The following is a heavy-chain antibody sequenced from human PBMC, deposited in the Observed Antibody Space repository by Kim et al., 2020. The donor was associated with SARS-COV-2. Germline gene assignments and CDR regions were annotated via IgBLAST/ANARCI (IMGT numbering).Heavy chain of an antibody. CDR3: ARDPVRRDAYNFGS. J-gene: IGHJ4*02. Sequence: YNPSLRGRVTLSIDTSKNHFSLKLSSVTAADTAVYFCARDPVRRDAYNFGSWGQGTLVTVSS. V-gene: IGHV4-39*07. D-gene: IGHD3-16*01.